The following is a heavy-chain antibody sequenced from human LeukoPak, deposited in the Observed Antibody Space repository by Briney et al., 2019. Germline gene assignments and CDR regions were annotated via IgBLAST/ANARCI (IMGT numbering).Heavy chain of an antibody. CDR3: ARLYYDSSGYYQICYFDY. D-gene: IGHD3-22*01. Sequence: GRSLRLSCAASGFTFSSYGMHWVRQAPGKGLEWVAVIWYDGSNKYYADSVKGRFTISRDNSKNTLYLQMNSLRAEDTAVYYCARLYYDSSGYYQICYFDYWGQGTLVTVSS. V-gene: IGHV3-33*01. CDR1: GFTFSSYG. J-gene: IGHJ4*02. CDR2: IWYDGSNK.